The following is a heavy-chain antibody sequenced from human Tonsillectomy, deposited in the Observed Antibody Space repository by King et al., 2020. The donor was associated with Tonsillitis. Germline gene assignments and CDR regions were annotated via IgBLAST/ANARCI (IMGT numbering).Heavy chain of an antibody. CDR3: ARGKFRTQVPRGPVDY. V-gene: IGHV1-46*01. CDR1: GYTFTSYY. J-gene: IGHJ4*02. Sequence: VQLVESGAEVKKPGASVKVSCKASGYTFTSYYMHWVRQAPGQGLEWMGIINPSGGSTSYAQKFQGRVTMTRDTSTSTVYMELSSLRSEDTAVYYCARGKFRTQVPRGPVDYWGQGTLVTVSS. CDR2: INPSGGST. D-gene: IGHD2-2*01.